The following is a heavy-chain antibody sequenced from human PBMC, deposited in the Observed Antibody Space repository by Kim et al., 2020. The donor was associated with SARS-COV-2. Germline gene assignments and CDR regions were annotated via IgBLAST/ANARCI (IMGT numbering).Heavy chain of an antibody. CDR3: ARDLLGAITMVAQADY. CDR2: ISAYNGNT. V-gene: IGHV1-18*01. D-gene: IGHD3-10*01. CDR1: GYTFTSYG. J-gene: IGHJ4*02. Sequence: ASVKVSCKASGYTFTSYGISWVRQAPGQGLEWMGWISAYNGNTNYAQKLQGRVTMTTDTSTSTAYMELRSLRSDDTAVYYCARDLLGAITMVAQADYWGQGTLVTVSS.